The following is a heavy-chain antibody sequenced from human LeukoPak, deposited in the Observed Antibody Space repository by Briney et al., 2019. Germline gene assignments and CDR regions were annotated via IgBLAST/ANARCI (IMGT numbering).Heavy chain of an antibody. CDR2: IIPIFGTA. Sequence: SVKVSCKASGGTFSSYAISWVRQAPGQGLEWMGRIIPIFGTANYAQKSQGRVTITTDESTSTAYMELSSLRSEDTAVYYCARDQYYYDSSGYRFDYWGQGTLVTVSS. CDR1: GGTFSSYA. J-gene: IGHJ4*02. V-gene: IGHV1-69*05. D-gene: IGHD3-22*01. CDR3: ARDQYYYDSSGYRFDY.